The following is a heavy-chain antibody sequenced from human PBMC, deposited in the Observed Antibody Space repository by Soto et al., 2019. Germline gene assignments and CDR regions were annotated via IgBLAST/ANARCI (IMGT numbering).Heavy chain of an antibody. J-gene: IGHJ4*02. CDR1: GFSFVDYA. CDR3: AKDQYSYGYGEYSFDY. CDR2: ISGSGGAT. Sequence: EVQLLESGGGLVQPGGSLRLSCVASGFSFVDYAMTWVRQAPGKGLEWVSAISGSGGATYYADAVRGRFTISRDHSKNTLFLQMDSLGGEDTAIYYCAKDQYSYGYGEYSFDYWGQGTLVSVSS. D-gene: IGHD5-18*01. V-gene: IGHV3-23*01.